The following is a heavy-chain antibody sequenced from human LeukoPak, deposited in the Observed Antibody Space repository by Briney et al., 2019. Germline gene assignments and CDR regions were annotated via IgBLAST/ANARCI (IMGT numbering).Heavy chain of an antibody. V-gene: IGHV3-64*01. Sequence: PGGSLRLSCAASGFTFSTYAIHWVRQAPGKGLEYVSTISSSGGSTYYANSVTGRFTISRDNSKNTLYLQMGSLRAEDMAVYYCARSYYYDSSGYYAFDYWGQGTLVTVSS. J-gene: IGHJ4*02. CDR1: GFTFSTYA. CDR2: ISSSGGST. D-gene: IGHD3-22*01. CDR3: ARSYYYDSSGYYAFDY.